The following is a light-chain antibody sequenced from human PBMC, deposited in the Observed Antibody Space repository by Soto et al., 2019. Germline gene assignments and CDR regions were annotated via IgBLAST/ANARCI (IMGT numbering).Light chain of an antibody. CDR1: QSVGTY. J-gene: IGKJ1*01. CDR3: QQCDNLPPWT. V-gene: IGKV3-15*01. CDR2: GAS. Sequence: EVVMTQSPATLSVSPGERATLSCRASQSVGTYLAWYQQKPGQAPRLLIYGASTRATGVPARFSGSGSGTDITLTISSLQSEDFAVYCCQQCDNLPPWTFGQGTKVDVK.